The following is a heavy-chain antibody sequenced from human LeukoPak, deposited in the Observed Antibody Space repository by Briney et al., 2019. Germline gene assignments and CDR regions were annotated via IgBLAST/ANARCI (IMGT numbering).Heavy chain of an antibody. D-gene: IGHD1-26*01. V-gene: IGHV4-39*07. CDR1: GDSISSSSSY. CDR3: ARDQGSGSYYLSFDY. J-gene: IGHJ4*02. Sequence: SETLSLTCTVSGDSISSSSSYWGWIRQPPGEGLEWIGSIYYSGSTYYNTSLKSRVTISVDTSKNQFSLKLSSVTAADTAVYYCARDQGSGSYYLSFDYWGQGTLVTVSS. CDR2: IYYSGST.